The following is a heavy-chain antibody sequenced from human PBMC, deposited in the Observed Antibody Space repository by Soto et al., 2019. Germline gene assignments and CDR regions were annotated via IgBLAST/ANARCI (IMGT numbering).Heavy chain of an antibody. CDR3: AKDSRYRGYVRCFDY. J-gene: IGHJ4*02. CDR2: ISGSGGST. V-gene: IGHV3-23*01. Sequence: GGSLRLSCAASGFTFSSYAMSWVRQAPGKGLEWVSAISGSGGSTYYADSVKGRFTISRDNSKNTLYLQMNSLRGEDTAVYYCAKDSRYRGYVRCFDYSGQGSLVTVSS. D-gene: IGHD5-12*01. CDR1: GFTFSSYA.